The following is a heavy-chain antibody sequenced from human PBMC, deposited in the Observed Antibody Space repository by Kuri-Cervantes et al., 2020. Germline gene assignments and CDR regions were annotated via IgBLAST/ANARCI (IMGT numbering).Heavy chain of an antibody. V-gene: IGHV1-2*02. Sequence: ASVKVSCKASGYAFTGYYMHWVRQAPGQGLEWMGWINPNSGGTNYAQKFQGRVTMTRDTSISTAYMELSRLRSDDTAVYYCATDGVVVISTGAFDIWGQGTMVT. CDR1: GYAFTGYY. CDR3: ATDGVVVISTGAFDI. J-gene: IGHJ3*02. D-gene: IGHD3-22*01. CDR2: INPNSGGT.